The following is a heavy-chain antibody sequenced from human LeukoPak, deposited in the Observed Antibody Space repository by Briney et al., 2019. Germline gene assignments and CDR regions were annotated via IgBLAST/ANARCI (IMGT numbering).Heavy chain of an antibody. D-gene: IGHD3-3*01. J-gene: IGHJ4*02. CDR3: ARAKIIWSGYYNFDY. V-gene: IGHV3-9*01. CDR1: GFTFDDYA. Sequence: GGSLRLSCAASGFTFDDYAMHWVRQAPGKGLEWVSGISWNSGSIGYADSVKGRFTISRDNAKNSLYLQMNSLRAEDTAVYYCARAKIIWSGYYNFDYWGQGTLVTVSS. CDR2: ISWNSGSI.